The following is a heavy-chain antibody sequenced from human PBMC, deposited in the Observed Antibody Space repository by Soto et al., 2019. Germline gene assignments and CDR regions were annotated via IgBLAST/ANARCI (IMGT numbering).Heavy chain of an antibody. D-gene: IGHD3-9*01. CDR3: ARLYDILTGYLTPIDY. CDR1: GGSFSGYY. CDR2: INHSGST. Sequence: SETLSLTCAAYGGSFSGYYWSWISQPPGKGLEWIGEINHSGSTNYNPSLKSRVTISVDTSKNQFSLKLSSVTAADTAVYYCARLYDILTGYLTPIDYWGQGTLVTVSS. J-gene: IGHJ4*02. V-gene: IGHV4-34*01.